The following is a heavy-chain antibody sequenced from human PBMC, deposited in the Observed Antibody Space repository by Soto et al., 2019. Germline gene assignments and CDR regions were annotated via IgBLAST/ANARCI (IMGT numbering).Heavy chain of an antibody. V-gene: IGHV4-34*01. CDR2: INHSGST. CDR3: GAQDYVAKGYHFET. D-gene: IGHD4-17*01. CDR1: GWCFSGYY. J-gene: IGHJ4*02. Sequence: PSESLSLTCAVYGWCFSGYYWSWIRQPPGKGLEWIGEINHSGSTNYNPSLKSRVTISVDTSKNQFSLKLTSLTTADTAVYYCGAQDYVAKGYHFETWGQGTMVTVSS.